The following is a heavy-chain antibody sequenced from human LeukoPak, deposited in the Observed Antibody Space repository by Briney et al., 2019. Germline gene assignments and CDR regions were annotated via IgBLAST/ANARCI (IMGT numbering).Heavy chain of an antibody. J-gene: IGHJ4*02. CDR3: AREYGSGSYGAFDY. V-gene: IGHV3-53*04. Sequence: PGGSLRLSCAASGFTFSSYAMSWVRQAPGKGLEWVSVIYSGGSTYYADSVKGRFTISRHNSKNTLYLQMNSLRAEDTAVYYCAREYGSGSYGAFDYWGQGTLVTVSS. CDR2: IYSGGST. D-gene: IGHD3-10*01. CDR1: GFTFSSYA.